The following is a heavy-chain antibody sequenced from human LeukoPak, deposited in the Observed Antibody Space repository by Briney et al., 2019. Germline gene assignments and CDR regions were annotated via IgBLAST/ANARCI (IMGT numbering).Heavy chain of an antibody. V-gene: IGHV3-30*18. Sequence: PGGSLRLSCAASGFSFSSYGMHWVRQAPGKGLEWVAVISYDGSNKYYADSVKGRFTIPRDNSKNTLYVQMNSLRAEDTAVYYCAKDRGFGVFFQYYFDYWGQGTLVTVSS. J-gene: IGHJ4*02. D-gene: IGHD3-10*01. CDR1: GFSFSSYG. CDR3: AKDRGFGVFFQYYFDY. CDR2: ISYDGSNK.